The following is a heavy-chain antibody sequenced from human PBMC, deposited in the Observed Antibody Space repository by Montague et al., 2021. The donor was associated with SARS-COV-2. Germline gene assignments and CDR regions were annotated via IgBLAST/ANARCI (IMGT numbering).Heavy chain of an antibody. J-gene: IGHJ4*02. CDR3: TCGEGNYGWRYYFDY. CDR2: VYESGRT. CDR1: GGSISSSIDY. V-gene: IGHV4-39*07. D-gene: IGHD3-10*01. Sequence: SETLSLTCTVSGGSISSSIDYWGWIRQPPGKGLEWIGSVYESGRTYYNPSLKSRVTISLDTSKKQFSLKLNSVTSADTAVYYCTCGEGNYGWRYYFDYWGQGTLVTVSS.